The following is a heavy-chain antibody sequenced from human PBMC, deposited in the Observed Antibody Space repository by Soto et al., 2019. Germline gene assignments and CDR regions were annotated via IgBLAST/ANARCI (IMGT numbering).Heavy chain of an antibody. V-gene: IGHV1-69*01. Sequence: QVQLVQSGAEVKKPGSSVKVSCKASGGTFSSYAISWVRQATVQGLDWMGGIIPIFGTANYAQKFQGRVTITADESTNTAYMELSSLRAEDTAVYYCARYKYYYDSSGYPYWYFDLWGRGTLVTVSS. J-gene: IGHJ2*01. CDR3: ARYKYYYDSSGYPYWYFDL. CDR2: IIPIFGTA. D-gene: IGHD3-22*01. CDR1: GGTFSSYA.